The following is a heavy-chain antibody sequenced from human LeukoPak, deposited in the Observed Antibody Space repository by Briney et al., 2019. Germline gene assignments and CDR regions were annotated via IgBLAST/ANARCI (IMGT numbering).Heavy chain of an antibody. CDR2: ISGSGHST. V-gene: IGHV3-23*01. CDR1: GFNFGSYV. Sequence: GGSLRLSCVGTGFNFGSYVMSWVRQAPGKGLEWVSVISGSGHSTYYAESVKGRFTISRDNSKNTLYLQINSLRAEDTAVYYCAKAQITMVRGAYRANYFDYWGQGTLVTVSS. J-gene: IGHJ4*02. CDR3: AKAQITMVRGAYRANYFDY. D-gene: IGHD3-10*01.